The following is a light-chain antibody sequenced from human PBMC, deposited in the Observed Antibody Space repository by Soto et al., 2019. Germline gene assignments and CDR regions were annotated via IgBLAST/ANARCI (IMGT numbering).Light chain of an antibody. J-gene: IGLJ1*01. CDR2: EGT. CDR3: CSYALL. CDR1: NSDVGTHNL. V-gene: IGLV2-23*01. Sequence: QSALTQPASVSGSPGQSITISCTGTNSDVGTHNLVSWYQQHPGKAPKLIIYEGTKRPSRVSNRFSGSKSGNTASLTISGLQAEDEADYYCCSYALLFGAGTKVTVL.